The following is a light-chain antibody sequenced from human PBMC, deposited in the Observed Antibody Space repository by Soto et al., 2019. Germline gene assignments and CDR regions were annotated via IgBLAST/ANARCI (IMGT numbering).Light chain of an antibody. CDR3: QQSFSAPRN. J-gene: IGKJ2*01. CDR2: SAS. Sequence: DIQMSQSPSSMSASVGDSVTITCRASETIIDYLNWYQQQPGEAPKLLIFSASSLHSGVPSRFRGSGSGTHFTLTISSLQPDDFATYFCQQSFSAPRNFGQGTKL. V-gene: IGKV1-39*01. CDR1: ETIIDY.